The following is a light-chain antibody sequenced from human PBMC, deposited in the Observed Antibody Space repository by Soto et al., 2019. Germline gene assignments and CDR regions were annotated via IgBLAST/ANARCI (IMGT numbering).Light chain of an antibody. Sequence: EIVMTQSPATLSVSPGERATLSCRASQSVSSNLAWYQQKPGQAPRLLIYGASTRATGIPASFSGSGSGTEFTPTISSLQSEEFAVYYCQQDNNWPQTFGQGTKVEIK. J-gene: IGKJ1*01. CDR2: GAS. CDR3: QQDNNWPQT. V-gene: IGKV3-15*01. CDR1: QSVSSN.